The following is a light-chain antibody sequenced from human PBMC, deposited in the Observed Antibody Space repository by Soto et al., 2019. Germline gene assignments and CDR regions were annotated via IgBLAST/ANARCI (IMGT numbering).Light chain of an antibody. CDR2: DVS. J-gene: IGLJ1*01. Sequence: QSALTQPRSVSGSPGQSVTISCTGTSSDAGGYNYVSWYQQHPGKAPKLMIYDVSKRPSGVPDRFSGSKSGNTASLTISGLQSEDEADYYCCSYASRYTYVFRTGTK. CDR1: SSDAGGYNY. V-gene: IGLV2-11*01. CDR3: CSYASRYTYV.